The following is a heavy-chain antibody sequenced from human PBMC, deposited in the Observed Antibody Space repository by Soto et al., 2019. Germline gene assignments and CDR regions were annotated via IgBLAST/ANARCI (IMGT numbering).Heavy chain of an antibody. J-gene: IGHJ5*02. CDR1: SGSNSSDNW. Sequence: PSETLSLTCAASSGSNSSDNWWSWVRQPPGEGLEWIGEIYHSGSTNYNPSLKSRVAISMDKWKNQVSLRLTSVTAADTAVYFCARGGPGYCANGVCHNWFDTWGQGTLVTVSS. D-gene: IGHD2-8*01. CDR2: IYHSGST. CDR3: ARGGPGYCANGVCHNWFDT. V-gene: IGHV4-4*02.